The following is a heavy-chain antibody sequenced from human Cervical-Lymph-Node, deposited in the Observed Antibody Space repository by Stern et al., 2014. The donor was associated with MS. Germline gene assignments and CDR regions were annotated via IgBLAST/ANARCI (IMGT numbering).Heavy chain of an antibody. D-gene: IGHD1-1*01. CDR2: ITNVGST. V-gene: IGHV3-53*01. Sequence: EVHLVESGGGVIQPGGSLRLSCTASGFTVSRDYMTWVRQAPGKGLERVSLITNVGSTFYTDSVKGRFTISRDDSKNTVYLHMTSLRAEDTAMYYCARDTSSPERSDWWGQGTLVTVSS. CDR1: GFTVSRDY. CDR3: ARDTSSPERSDW. J-gene: IGHJ4*02.